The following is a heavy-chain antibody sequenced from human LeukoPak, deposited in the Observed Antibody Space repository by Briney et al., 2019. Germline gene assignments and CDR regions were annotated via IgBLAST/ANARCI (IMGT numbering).Heavy chain of an antibody. CDR3: AKESDSSDNWYFDL. J-gene: IGHJ2*01. D-gene: IGHD3-22*01. V-gene: IGHV4-59*01. CDR1: GGSISKYN. CDR2: MYNTGST. Sequence: PSETLSLTCNVSGGSISKYNWNWIRQPPGKGLEWIGYMYNTGSTNNNPSLKSRVTISVDKSKNQFSLKLSSVTAADTAVYYCAKESDSSDNWYFDLWGRGTLVTVSS.